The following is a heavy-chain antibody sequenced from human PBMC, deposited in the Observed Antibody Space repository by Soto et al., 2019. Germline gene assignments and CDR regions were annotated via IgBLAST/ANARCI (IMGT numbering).Heavy chain of an antibody. CDR3: ARSRPLYDSSGYYPTYFDY. CDR2: IYYSGST. D-gene: IGHD3-22*01. CDR1: GGSISSGGYY. Sequence: SETLSLTCTVSGGSISSGGYYWSWIRQHPGKGLEWIGYIYYSGSTYYNPSLKSRVTISVDTSKNQFSLKLGSVTAADTAVYYCARSRPLYDSSGYYPTYFDYWGQGTLVTVSS. V-gene: IGHV4-31*03. J-gene: IGHJ4*02.